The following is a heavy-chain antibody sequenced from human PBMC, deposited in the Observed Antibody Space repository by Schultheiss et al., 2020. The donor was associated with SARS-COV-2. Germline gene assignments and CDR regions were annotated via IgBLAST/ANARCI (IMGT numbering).Heavy chain of an antibody. CDR3: AKRSGDSDASDY. CDR2: IDGSSRT. J-gene: IGHJ4*02. Sequence: GESLKISCAASGFTFSSYVMRWVRQAPGKGLEWVASIDGSSRTSYAASVKGRFTISRDNSKNTVYLEMNSLRDEDTAMYYCAKRSGDSDASDYWGQGALVTVSS. D-gene: IGHD2-21*01. CDR1: GFTFSSYV. V-gene: IGHV3-23*05.